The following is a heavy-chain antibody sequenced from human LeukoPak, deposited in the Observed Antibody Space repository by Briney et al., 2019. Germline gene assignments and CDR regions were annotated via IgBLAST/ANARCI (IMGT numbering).Heavy chain of an antibody. Sequence: PSETLSLTCTVSGGSISSYYWSWIRQPPGKGLEWIGYIYYSGSTNYNPSLKSRVTISVDTSKNQFSLKLSSVTAADTAVYYCARRSGRGGYFDLWGRGTLVTVSS. J-gene: IGHJ2*01. D-gene: IGHD6-19*01. CDR2: IYYSGST. CDR3: ARRSGRGGYFDL. V-gene: IGHV4-59*08. CDR1: GGSISSYY.